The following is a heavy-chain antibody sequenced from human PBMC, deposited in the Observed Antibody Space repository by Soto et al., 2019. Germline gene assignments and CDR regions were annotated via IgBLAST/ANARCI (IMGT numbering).Heavy chain of an antibody. V-gene: IGHV3-66*01. J-gene: IGHJ4*02. CDR3: AADSSPEKTFDY. D-gene: IGHD6-6*01. CDR1: GFTVSSNY. CDR2: IYSGGST. Sequence: EVQLVESGGGLVQPGGSLRLSCAASGFTVSSNYMSWVRQAPGKGLEWVSVIYSGGSTYYADSVKGRFTISRDNSKNTLYLQMNSLRAEDTAVYYCAADSSPEKTFDYWGQGTLVTVSS.